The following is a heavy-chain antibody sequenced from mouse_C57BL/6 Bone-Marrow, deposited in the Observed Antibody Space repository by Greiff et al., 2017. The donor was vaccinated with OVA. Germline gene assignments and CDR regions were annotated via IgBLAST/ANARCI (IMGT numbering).Heavy chain of an antibody. CDR2: IYPRSGNT. V-gene: IGHV1-81*01. CDR3: ARSGSGSSYFDY. Sequence: QVQLQQSGAELARPGASVKLSCKASGYTFTSYGISWVKQRTGQGLEWIGEIYPRSGNTYYNEKFKGKATLTADKSSSTAYLELRSLTSEDSAVYFCARSGSGSSYFDYWGQGTTLTVSS. D-gene: IGHD1-1*01. J-gene: IGHJ2*01. CDR1: GYTFTSYG.